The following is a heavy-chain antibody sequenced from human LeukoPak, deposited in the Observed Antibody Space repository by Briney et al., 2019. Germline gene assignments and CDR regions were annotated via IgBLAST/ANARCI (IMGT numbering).Heavy chain of an antibody. J-gene: IGHJ3*02. CDR1: GYTFTSNY. D-gene: IGHD2-2*01. CDR3: AREYRCSSTSCYGGDDAFDI. Sequence: ASVKVSCKAFGYTFTSNYMHWVRQAPGQGPEWMGVISPSGGSTTYAQKFQGRVTLTRDMSTSTDYLELSRLRSDDTTVYYCAREYRCSSTSCYGGDDAFDIWGQGTMVTVSS. CDR2: ISPSGGST. V-gene: IGHV1-46*01.